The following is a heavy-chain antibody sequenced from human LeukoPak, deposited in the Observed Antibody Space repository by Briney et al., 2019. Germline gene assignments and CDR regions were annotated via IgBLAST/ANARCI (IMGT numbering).Heavy chain of an antibody. J-gene: IGHJ4*02. Sequence: SVKVSCKASGGTFSSYAISWVRQAPGQGLEWMGRIIPILGIANYAQKFQGRVTITADKSTSTAYMELSSLRSEDTAVYYCARESSFGVMTAMRFDYWGQGTLVTVSS. CDR1: GGTFSSYA. CDR2: IIPILGIA. D-gene: IGHD2-21*02. V-gene: IGHV1-69*04. CDR3: ARESSFGVMTAMRFDY.